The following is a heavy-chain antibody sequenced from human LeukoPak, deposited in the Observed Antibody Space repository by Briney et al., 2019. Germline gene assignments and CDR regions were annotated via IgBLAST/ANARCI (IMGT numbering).Heavy chain of an antibody. Sequence: GGSLRLSCAASGFTFSSYEMNWVRQAPGKGLERVSYISSSGSTIYYADSVKGRFTISRDNAKNSLYLQMNSLRAEGTAVYYCAKSVGASTNYYYYMDVWGKGTTVTVSS. V-gene: IGHV3-48*03. D-gene: IGHD1-26*01. CDR2: ISSSGSTI. CDR3: AKSVGASTNYYYYMDV. CDR1: GFTFSSYE. J-gene: IGHJ6*03.